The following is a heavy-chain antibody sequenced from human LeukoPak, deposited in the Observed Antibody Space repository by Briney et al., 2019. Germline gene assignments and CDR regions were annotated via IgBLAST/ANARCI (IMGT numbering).Heavy chain of an antibody. D-gene: IGHD1-26*01. CDR2: VSYDGSNK. Sequence: GGSLRLSCAASGFTFSSYAMHWVRQAPGKGLEWVAVVSYDGSNKYYANSVKGRFTISRDKSKNTLHLQMDSLRAEDTAIYYCARDTSFAVGATLDFWGQGTLVTVSS. CDR1: GFTFSSYA. CDR3: ARDTSFAVGATLDF. V-gene: IGHV3-30*04. J-gene: IGHJ4*02.